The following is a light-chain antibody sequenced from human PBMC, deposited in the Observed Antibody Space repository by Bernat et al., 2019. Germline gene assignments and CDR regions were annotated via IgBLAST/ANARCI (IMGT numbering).Light chain of an antibody. CDR2: AVA. V-gene: IGLV2-14*03. Sequence: QSALTQPASVSGSPGQSITISCIGTSSDIGSYNYVSWYQQHPGKAPNLLIYAVANRPSGVSNRFSASKSGNTASLTISGLQAEDESDYYCSSYVGSYTWVFGGGTKLTVL. CDR1: SSDIGSYNY. CDR3: SSYVGSYTWV. J-gene: IGLJ3*02.